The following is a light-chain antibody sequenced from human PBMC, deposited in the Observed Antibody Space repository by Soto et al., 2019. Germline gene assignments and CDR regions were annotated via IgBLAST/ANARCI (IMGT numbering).Light chain of an antibody. CDR2: DAS. CDR3: LQRSHWLT. CDR1: QSVSNY. J-gene: IGKJ4*01. Sequence: EIVLTQSPATLPLSPGERATLSCRASQSVSNYLAWYQQKPGQAPRLLIYDASNRAAGIPARFSGSGSGTDFTLTISSLEPEDSAVYFCLQRSHWLTFGGGTKVEIK. V-gene: IGKV3-11*01.